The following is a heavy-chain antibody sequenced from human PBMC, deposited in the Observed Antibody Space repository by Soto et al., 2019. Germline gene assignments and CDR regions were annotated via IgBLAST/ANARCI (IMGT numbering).Heavy chain of an antibody. Sequence: EVQLVESGGGLVQPGGSLRLSCAASGFTFSSYSMNWVRQAPGKGLEWGSYISSSGTTMYYADSVKGRVTISRDSAKNSLYLQMNSLRAEDTAVYYCARGAETEYSGVDYWGQGTMVTVSS. D-gene: IGHD6-6*01. V-gene: IGHV3-48*01. J-gene: IGHJ4*02. CDR1: GFTFSSYS. CDR2: ISSSGTTM. CDR3: ARGAETEYSGVDY.